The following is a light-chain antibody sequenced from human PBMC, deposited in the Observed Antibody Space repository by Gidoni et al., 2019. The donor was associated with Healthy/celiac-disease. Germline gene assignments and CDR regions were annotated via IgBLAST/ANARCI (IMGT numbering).Light chain of an antibody. CDR2: GAS. Sequence: ETVLTQSPGTLSLSPGERATLSCRASQSVSSSYLAWYQQKPGQAPRLLIYGASSRATGIPDRFSGSGSGTDFTLTISRLEPEDFAVYYCQQYGSSRTFGHGTKVEIK. CDR1: QSVSSSY. CDR3: QQYGSSRT. J-gene: IGKJ1*01. V-gene: IGKV3-20*01.